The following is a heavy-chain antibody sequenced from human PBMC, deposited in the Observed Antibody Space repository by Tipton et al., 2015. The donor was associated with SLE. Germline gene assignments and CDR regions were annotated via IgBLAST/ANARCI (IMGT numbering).Heavy chain of an antibody. CDR2: FGINGGGTT. D-gene: IGHD1-14*01. J-gene: IGHJ4*02. CDR1: GFTFSKYA. Sequence: SLRLSCVGSGFTFSKYALRWVRQAPGKGLAWVSGFGINGGGTTYYTDSVKGRFTISRDGAKNTLYLQMNSLTVADTAVYCCAKDYADSVGNQFDYWGQGSMVSVAS. CDR3: AKDYADSVGNQFDY. V-gene: IGHV3-23*01.